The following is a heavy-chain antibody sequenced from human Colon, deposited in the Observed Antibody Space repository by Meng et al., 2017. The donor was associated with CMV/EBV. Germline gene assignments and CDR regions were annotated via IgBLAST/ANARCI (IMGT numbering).Heavy chain of an antibody. D-gene: IGHD1-26*01. CDR3: AKIAGNSDY. Sequence: QVQLGESGGTVVQPGGSLRLFCAASGLLFSSSDMHLVRQTPDKGLEWMAFIRYDGTIKYYADSVKGRFTISRDNSKLTLYLQMNTLRVEDTAVYYCAKIAGNSDYWGQGTLVTVSS. J-gene: IGHJ4*02. V-gene: IGHV3-30*02. CDR1: GLLFSSSD. CDR2: IRYDGTIK.